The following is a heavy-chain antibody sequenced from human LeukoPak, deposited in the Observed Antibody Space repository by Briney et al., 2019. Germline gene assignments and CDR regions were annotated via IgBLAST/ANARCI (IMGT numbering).Heavy chain of an antibody. CDR1: GGTFSSYA. D-gene: IGHD7-27*01. V-gene: IGHV1-69*04. J-gene: IGHJ4*02. CDR2: IIPILGIA. CDR3: ARDAELGTSYGVFDY. Sequence: ASVKVSCKASGGTFSSYAISWVRQAPGQGLEWMGRIIPILGIANYAQKFQGRVTITADKSTSTAYMELSSLRSEDTAVYYCARDAELGTSYGVFDYWGRGTLVTVSS.